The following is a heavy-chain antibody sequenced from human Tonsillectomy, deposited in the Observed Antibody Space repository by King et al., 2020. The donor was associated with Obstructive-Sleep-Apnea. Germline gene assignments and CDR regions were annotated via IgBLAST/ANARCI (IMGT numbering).Heavy chain of an antibody. CDR2: ISYDVSDK. CDR3: ASESLINYYDSTGYYIPPRFFDY. J-gene: IGHJ4*02. Sequence: LVESGGGVVQPGRSLRLSCVASGFTFRSYAFHWVRQAPGKGLEWVAVISYDVSDKYYSDSVKGRFTISRDNSKNTLYLQMNSLRPEDTAVYYCASESLINYYDSTGYYIPPRFFDYWGQGTLVTVSS. CDR1: GFTFRSYA. V-gene: IGHV3-30*04. D-gene: IGHD3-22*01.